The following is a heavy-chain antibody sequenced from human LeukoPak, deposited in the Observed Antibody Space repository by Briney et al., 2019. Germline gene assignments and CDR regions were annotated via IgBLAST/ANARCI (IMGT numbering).Heavy chain of an antibody. V-gene: IGHV4-59*01. CDR1: GGSMNSYY. Sequence: KPSETLSLTCTVSGGSMNSYYCSWIRQPPGKGLEWIGYIYYSGSTNYNPSLKSRVTISVDTSKKQVSLKLSSVTAADTAVYYCARGAGYSYWPQNDYWGQGTLVTVSS. J-gene: IGHJ4*02. CDR2: IYYSGST. D-gene: IGHD5-18*01. CDR3: ARGAGYSYWPQNDY.